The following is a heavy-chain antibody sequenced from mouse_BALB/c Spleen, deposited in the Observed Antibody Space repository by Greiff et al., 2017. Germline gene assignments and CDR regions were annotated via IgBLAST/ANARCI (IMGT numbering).Heavy chain of an antibody. V-gene: IGHV1-14*01. Sequence: VQLKESGPELVKPGASVKMSCKASGYTFTSYVMHWVKQKPGQGLEWIGYINPYNDGTKYNEKFKGKATLTSDKSSSTAYMELSSLTSEDSAVYYCARVGLRAWFAYWGQGTLVTVSA. J-gene: IGHJ3*01. D-gene: IGHD2-4*01. CDR1: GYTFTSYV. CDR2: INPYNDGT. CDR3: ARVGLRAWFAY.